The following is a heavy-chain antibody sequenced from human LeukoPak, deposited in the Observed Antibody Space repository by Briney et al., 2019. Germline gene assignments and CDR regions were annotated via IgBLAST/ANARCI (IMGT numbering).Heavy chain of an antibody. Sequence: SETLSLTCAVYGGSFSGYDWSWVRQPPGKGLEWIGEINHSGSTNYNPSLKSRVTISVDTSKNQFSLKLSSVTAADTAVYYCARGLFDYWGQGTLVTVSS. CDR1: GGSFSGYD. CDR3: ARGLFDY. V-gene: IGHV4-34*01. CDR2: INHSGST. J-gene: IGHJ4*02.